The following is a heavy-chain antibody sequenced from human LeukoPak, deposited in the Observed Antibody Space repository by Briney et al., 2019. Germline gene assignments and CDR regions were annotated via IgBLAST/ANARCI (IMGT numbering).Heavy chain of an antibody. V-gene: IGHV4-39*07. CDR3: ASAIPRHYGETYYFDY. CDR2: IYYSGST. CDR1: GGSISSSSYY. J-gene: IGHJ4*02. Sequence: SETLSLTCTVSGGSISSSSYYWGWIRQPPGKGLEWIGSIYYSGSTYYNPPLKSRVTISVDTSKNQFSLKLSSVTAADTAVYYCASAIPRHYGETYYFDYWGQGTLVTVSS. D-gene: IGHD4-17*01.